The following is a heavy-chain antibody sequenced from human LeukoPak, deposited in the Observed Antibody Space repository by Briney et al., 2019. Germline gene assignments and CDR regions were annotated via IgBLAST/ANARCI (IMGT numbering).Heavy chain of an antibody. V-gene: IGHV4-31*03. CDR2: IYYSGST. CDR3: ARDDRRYYDFWSGNYYGMDV. J-gene: IGHJ6*02. D-gene: IGHD3-3*01. Sequence: SETLSLTCTVSGGSISNGDHYWSWIRQHPGKGLEWIGHIYYSGSTYYNPSLKSRGIISVETSKNQFSLKLSSVTAADTAVYYCARDDRRYYDFWSGNYYGMDVWGQGTTVTVSS. CDR1: GGSISNGDHY.